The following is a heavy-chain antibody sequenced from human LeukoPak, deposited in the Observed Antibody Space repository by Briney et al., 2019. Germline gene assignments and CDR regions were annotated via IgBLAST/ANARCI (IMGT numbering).Heavy chain of an antibody. V-gene: IGHV1-2*02. D-gene: IGHD6-19*01. CDR2: INPNSGGT. CDR1: GYTFTGYY. J-gene: IGHJ5*02. CDR3: AREKSVAGSEGNWFDP. Sequence: ASVKVSCKASGYTFTGYYMHWVRQAPGQGLEWMGWINPNSGGTNYAQKFQGRVTRNRDTSISTAYMELSRLRSDDTAVYYCAREKSVAGSEGNWFDPWGQGILVTVSS.